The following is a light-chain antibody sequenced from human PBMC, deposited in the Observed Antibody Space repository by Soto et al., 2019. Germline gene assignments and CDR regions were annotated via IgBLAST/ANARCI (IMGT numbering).Light chain of an antibody. V-gene: IGKV1D-13*01. CDR2: DAS. J-gene: IGKJ2*02. CDR1: QGISSA. CDR3: QHFNNYPPWT. Sequence: AIQLTQSPSSLSASVGDRVTITCRASQGISSALAWYQQKPGKAPKLLIYDASSLESGVPSRFSGSGSGTDFTLTISSLQPEDFATYDCQHFNNYPPWTFGQGTKLEIK.